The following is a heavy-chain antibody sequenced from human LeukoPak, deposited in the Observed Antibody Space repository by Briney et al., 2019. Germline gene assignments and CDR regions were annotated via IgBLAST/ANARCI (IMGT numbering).Heavy chain of an antibody. CDR2: IYHSGST. CDR3: ARGSVYP. CDR1: GYSISSGYY. V-gene: IGHV4-38-2*02. D-gene: IGHD5/OR15-5a*01. Sequence: SETLSLTCTVSGYSISSGYYWGWIRQPPGKGLEWIGSIYHSGSTYYNPSLKSRVTISVDTSKNQFSLKLSSVTAADTAVYYCARGSVYPWGQGTLVTVSS. J-gene: IGHJ5*02.